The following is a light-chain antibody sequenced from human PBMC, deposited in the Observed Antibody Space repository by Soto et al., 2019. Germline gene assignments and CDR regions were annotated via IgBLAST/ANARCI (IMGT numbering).Light chain of an antibody. Sequence: EIVLTQSPDTLSLSPGERATLSCRASQSVSSSLARYQQKPGQAPRLLIYDASNRATGIPARFSGSGSGTDFTLTISSLEPEDFAVYYCQQRSNWPPEVTFGPGTKVDIK. CDR3: QQRSNWPPEVT. CDR1: QSVSSS. CDR2: DAS. J-gene: IGKJ3*01. V-gene: IGKV3-11*01.